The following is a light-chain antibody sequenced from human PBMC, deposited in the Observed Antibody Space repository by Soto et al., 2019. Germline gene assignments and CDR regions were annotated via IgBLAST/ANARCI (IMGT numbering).Light chain of an antibody. V-gene: IGKV4-1*01. Sequence: DAGMTQFPDSLAVSLGEMATINFKSSQSVLYDKNYLAWYQQRTGQPPKXLIYWASTRESGVPDRFSGSGYGTDFNLTISSLQAEDVAVYFCQQYYRTPRTFGQGTKVDIK. J-gene: IGKJ1*01. CDR3: QQYYRTPRT. CDR2: WAS. CDR1: QSVLYDKNY.